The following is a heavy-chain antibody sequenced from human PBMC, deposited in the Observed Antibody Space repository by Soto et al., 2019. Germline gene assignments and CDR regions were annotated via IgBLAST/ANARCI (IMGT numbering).Heavy chain of an antibody. V-gene: IGHV4-59*01. CDR2: YTGSP. CDR3: ATGGVYLDY. D-gene: IGHD2-2*01. Sequence: TLSLPCIVSGGSISNYYWNWIRQPPGKGLEWIGYYTGSPKYNPSLKGRVTISVDTSKNQFSLKLTSVTAAAPAVYYCATGGVYLDYWAKGTLAPV. J-gene: IGHJ4*02. CDR1: GGSISNYY.